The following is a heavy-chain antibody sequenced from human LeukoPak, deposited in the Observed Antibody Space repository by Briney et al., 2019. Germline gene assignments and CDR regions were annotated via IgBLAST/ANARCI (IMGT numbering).Heavy chain of an antibody. CDR3: ARDRDDHNGYYYFDF. CDR2: IYYSGST. V-gene: IGHV4-59*01. CDR1: GGSISDYY. Sequence: PSETLSLTCTVSGGSISDYYWSWIRQPPGKGLEWIGYIYYSGSTNYNPSLKSRVTISVDTSKNQFSLRLNSVTAADTAVYYCARDRDDHNGYYYFDFWGQGTLGTVSS. D-gene: IGHD5-24*01. J-gene: IGHJ4*02.